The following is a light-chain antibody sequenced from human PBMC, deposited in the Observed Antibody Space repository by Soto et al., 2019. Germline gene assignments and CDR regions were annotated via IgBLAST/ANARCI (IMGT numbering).Light chain of an antibody. CDR2: GAS. V-gene: IGKV3-20*01. CDR1: QSINNNY. J-gene: IGKJ1*01. Sequence: EIVLTQSPGTLSLPTGERAVLSCRASQSINNNYLAWYQRKPGRAPRLLIYGASSRATDIRHRFVGSGSGTDFNLTITRLEPDDFAVYFCQQYGSSPPTFGQGTKV. CDR3: QQYGSSPPT.